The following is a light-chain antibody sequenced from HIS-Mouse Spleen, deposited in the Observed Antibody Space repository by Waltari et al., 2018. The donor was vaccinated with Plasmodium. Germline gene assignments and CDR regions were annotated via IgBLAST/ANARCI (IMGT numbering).Light chain of an antibody. CDR2: DAS. CDR3: QQRSNWPRVLT. CDR1: QSVSSY. V-gene: IGKV3-11*01. J-gene: IGKJ4*01. Sequence: EIVLTQSPATLSLSPGERATLSCRASQSVSSYLAWYQQKPGQAPRLLIYDASNRATVIPARFSGSGSGTDFTLTISSLEPEDVAVYYCQQRSNWPRVLTFGGGTKVEIK.